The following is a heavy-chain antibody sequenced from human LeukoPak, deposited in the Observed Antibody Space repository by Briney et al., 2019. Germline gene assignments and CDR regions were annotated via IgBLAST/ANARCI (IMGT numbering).Heavy chain of an antibody. CDR1: GFTFSSYS. CDR3: AKAFQLLDDLYFDY. Sequence: GGSLRLSCAASGFTFSSYSMNWVRQAPGKGLEWVSSISSSSSYIYYADSVKGRFTISRDNAKNSLYLQMNSLRAEDTAVYYCAKAFQLLDDLYFDYWGQGTLVTVSS. V-gene: IGHV3-21*01. CDR2: ISSSSSYI. J-gene: IGHJ4*02. D-gene: IGHD2-2*01.